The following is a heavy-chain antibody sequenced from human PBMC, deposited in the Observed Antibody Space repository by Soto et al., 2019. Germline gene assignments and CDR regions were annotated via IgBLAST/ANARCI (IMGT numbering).Heavy chain of an antibody. D-gene: IGHD3-16*02. CDR3: ARGIYDYIWGSYRQEWFDP. CDR2: ISAYNGNT. J-gene: IGHJ5*02. Sequence: ASVKVSCKASGYTFTSYGISWVRQAPGQGLEWRGWISAYNGNTNCAQKLQGRVTMTTDTSTSTAYMELRSLRSDDTAVYYCARGIYDYIWGSYRQEWFDPWGQGTLVTVSS. CDR1: GYTFTSYG. V-gene: IGHV1-18*01.